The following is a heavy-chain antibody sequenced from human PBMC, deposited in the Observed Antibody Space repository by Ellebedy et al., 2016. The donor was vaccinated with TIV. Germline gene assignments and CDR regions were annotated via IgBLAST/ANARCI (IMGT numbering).Heavy chain of an antibody. CDR1: GHTFTSYG. Sequence: SVKVSXXASGHTFTSYGISWVRQAPGQGLEWMGGIIPISDTANYAQKFQGRVTITADESTSTAYMELSSLRSEDTAVYYCAREAGNYAHFDYWGQGTLVIVSS. CDR2: IIPISDTA. D-gene: IGHD1-7*01. CDR3: AREAGNYAHFDY. J-gene: IGHJ4*02. V-gene: IGHV1-69*13.